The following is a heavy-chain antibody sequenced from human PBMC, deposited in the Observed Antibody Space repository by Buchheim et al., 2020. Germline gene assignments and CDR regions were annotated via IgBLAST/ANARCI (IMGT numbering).Heavy chain of an antibody. J-gene: IGHJ6*01. CDR1: GYTFTSYG. Sequence: QVQLVQSGAEVKRPGASVKVSCKASGYTFTSYGISWVRQAPGQGLEWMGWISAYNGNTNYAQKLQGRVTMTTDTSTSTAYMELRSLRSDDTAVYYCARSHYDILTGQRALYYYGMDVWGQGTT. V-gene: IGHV1-18*01. CDR3: ARSHYDILTGQRALYYYGMDV. D-gene: IGHD3-9*01. CDR2: ISAYNGNT.